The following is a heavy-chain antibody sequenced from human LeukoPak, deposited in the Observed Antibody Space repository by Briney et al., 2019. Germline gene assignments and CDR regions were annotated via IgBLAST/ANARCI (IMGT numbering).Heavy chain of an antibody. V-gene: IGHV1-46*01. J-gene: IGHJ5*02. CDR1: GYTFTSYY. CDR3: AREGAKWLQYNSNWFDP. Sequence: ASVKVSCKASGYTFTSYYMHWVRQAPGQGLEWMGIINPSGGSTSYAQKFQGRVTMTRDMSTSTVYMELSSLRSEDTAVYYCAREGAKWLQYNSNWFDPWGQGTLVTVSS. D-gene: IGHD5-24*01. CDR2: INPSGGST.